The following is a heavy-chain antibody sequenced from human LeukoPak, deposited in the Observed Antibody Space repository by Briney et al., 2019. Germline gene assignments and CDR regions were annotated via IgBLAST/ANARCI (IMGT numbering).Heavy chain of an antibody. Sequence: GGSLRLSCAASGFTFSSYAMSWVRQAPGQGLEWVSAISGSGGSTYYADSVKGRFTISRDNSKNTLYLQMNSLRAEDTAVYYCAKGDGGYSYGNPLGYWGQGTLVTVSS. CDR3: AKGDGGYSYGNPLGY. CDR1: GFTFSSYA. CDR2: ISGSGGST. V-gene: IGHV3-23*01. J-gene: IGHJ4*02. D-gene: IGHD5-18*01.